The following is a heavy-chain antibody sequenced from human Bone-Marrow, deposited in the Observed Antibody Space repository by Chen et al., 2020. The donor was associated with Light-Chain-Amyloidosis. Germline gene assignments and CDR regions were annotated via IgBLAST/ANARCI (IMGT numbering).Heavy chain of an antibody. CDR3: ARYEPHFSDSIISGYTA. J-gene: IGHJ5*02. CDR1: GGSFSGYY. D-gene: IGHD5-12*01. V-gene: IGHV4-34*01. CDR2: INHSGST. Sequence: QVQLQQWGAGLLKPSETLSLTCAVYGGSFSGYYWSWIRQPPGKGLEWIGEINHSGSTNYNPSLKSRVTISVDTSKNQFSLKLSSVTAADTAVYYCARYEPHFSDSIISGYTAWGQGTSVTVSS.